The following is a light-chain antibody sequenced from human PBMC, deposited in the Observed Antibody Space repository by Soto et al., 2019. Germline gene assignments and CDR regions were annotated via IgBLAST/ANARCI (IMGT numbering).Light chain of an antibody. CDR3: QSYDTNRRGV. V-gene: IGLV1-40*01. CDR2: ANS. CDR1: SSNIGAGYD. J-gene: IGLJ1*01. Sequence: QTVVTQPPSVSGAPGQRVTISCTGSSSNIGAGYDVHWYQQFPGTAPKLLSYANSNRPSGVPDRFSASKSGTSASLAITGLQADDEADYYCQSYDTNRRGVFGTGTKVTVL.